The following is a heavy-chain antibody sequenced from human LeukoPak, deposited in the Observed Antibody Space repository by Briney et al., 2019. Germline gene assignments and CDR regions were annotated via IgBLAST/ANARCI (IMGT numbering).Heavy chain of an antibody. Sequence: SETLFLTCTVSGGSISTYYWSWIRQLPGKGLEWIGYIYYSGSTAYNPSLKSRVTISVDTSKSQFSLKLSSVAAADTAVYYCARHAPSDTTGWYYFDYWGQGTLVTVSS. V-gene: IGHV4-59*08. J-gene: IGHJ4*02. CDR2: IYYSGST. D-gene: IGHD6-19*01. CDR3: ARHAPSDTTGWYYFDY. CDR1: GGSISTYY.